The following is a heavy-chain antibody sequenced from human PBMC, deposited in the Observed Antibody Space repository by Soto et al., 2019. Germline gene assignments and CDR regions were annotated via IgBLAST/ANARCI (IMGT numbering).Heavy chain of an antibody. CDR1: GGSITKSNYY. D-gene: IGHD1-26*01. V-gene: IGHV4-39*01. CDR3: AIFLVGATRVFDF. Sequence: PSESLSLTCTVSGGSITKSNYYCGWIRQPPGRGLERIGSIFFSGSPYYSPSLKSRVTISVDTSKNQFSLKLTSVTAADTAVYYCAIFLVGATRVFDFWGRGTLVTVSS. J-gene: IGHJ4*02. CDR2: IFFSGSP.